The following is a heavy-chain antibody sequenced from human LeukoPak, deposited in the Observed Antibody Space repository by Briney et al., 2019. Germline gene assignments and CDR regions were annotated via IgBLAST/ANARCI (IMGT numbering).Heavy chain of an antibody. J-gene: IGHJ4*02. V-gene: IGHV3-11*06. D-gene: IGHD3-10*01. Sequence: GGSLRLSCAASGSTFSDYYLSWIRQAPGKGLEWVSYISSSTSYTNYADSVKGRFTISRENAKNSLYLHMNSLRGEDTAVYYCARRGGSTATGYYFDYWGQGTLVTVSA. CDR1: GSTFSDYY. CDR2: ISSSTSYT. CDR3: ARRGGSTATGYYFDY.